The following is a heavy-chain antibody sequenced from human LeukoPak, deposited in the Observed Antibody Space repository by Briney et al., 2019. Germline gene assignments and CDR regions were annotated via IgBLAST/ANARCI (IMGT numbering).Heavy chain of an antibody. D-gene: IGHD2-21*01. CDR3: AREWSVVVIASYNWFDP. Sequence: SETLSLTCTVSGVSISSYYWSWIRQPAGKGLEWIGRIYTSGSTNYNPSLKSRVTMSVDTSKNQFSLKLSSVTAADTAVYYCAREWSVVVIASYNWFDPWGQGTLVTVSS. J-gene: IGHJ5*02. V-gene: IGHV4-4*07. CDR1: GVSISSYY. CDR2: IYTSGST.